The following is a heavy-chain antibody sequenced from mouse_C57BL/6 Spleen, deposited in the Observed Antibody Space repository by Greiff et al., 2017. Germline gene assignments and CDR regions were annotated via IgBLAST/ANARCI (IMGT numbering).Heavy chain of an antibody. CDR2: IYPGSGNT. V-gene: IGHV1-76*01. CDR3: ARSKDGDDY. CDR1: GYTFTDYY. D-gene: IGHD1-1*01. Sequence: QVQLQQSGAELVRPGASVKLSCKASGYTFTDYYINWVKQRPGQGLEWIARIYPGSGNTYYNEKFKGKATLTAEKSSSTAYMQLSSLTSEDSAVYVCARSKDGDDYWGQGTTLTVSS. J-gene: IGHJ2*01.